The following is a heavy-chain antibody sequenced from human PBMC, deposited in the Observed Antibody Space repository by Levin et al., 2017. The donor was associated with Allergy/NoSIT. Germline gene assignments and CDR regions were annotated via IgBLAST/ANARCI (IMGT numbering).Heavy chain of an antibody. CDR3: ARRGYGRLHY. CDR2: IYHGGIT. D-gene: IGHD5-18*01. Sequence: PSETLSLTCAVSGSSIRSGNLWNWVRQSPGKGLEWIGEIYHGGITHYSPSLQSRVTMSGDISKNQLSLHLNSVTAADTAVYYCARRGYGRLHYWGQGTLVTISS. CDR1: GSSIRSGNL. J-gene: IGHJ4*02. V-gene: IGHV4-4*02.